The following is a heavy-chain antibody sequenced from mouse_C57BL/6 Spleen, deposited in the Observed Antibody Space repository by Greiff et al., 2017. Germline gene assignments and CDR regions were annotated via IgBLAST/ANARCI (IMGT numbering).Heavy chain of an antibody. Sequence: EVQLQQSGAELVKPGASVKLSCTASGFNIKDYYMHWVKQRTEQGLEWIGRIDPEDGETKSAPKVQGKATITADTSSNTAYLQLSSLTSEDTGVYYCARHDGSWFAYWGQGTLVTVSA. D-gene: IGHD2-3*01. CDR1: GFNIKDYY. J-gene: IGHJ3*01. CDR2: IDPEDGET. CDR3: ARHDGSWFAY. V-gene: IGHV14-2*01.